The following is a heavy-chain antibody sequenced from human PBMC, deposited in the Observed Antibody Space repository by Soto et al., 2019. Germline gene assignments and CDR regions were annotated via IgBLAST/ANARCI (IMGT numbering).Heavy chain of an antibody. CDR1: GYTFTSYD. CDR3: AIPPAGYQEPIDP. J-gene: IGHJ5*02. CDR2: MNPNSGNT. V-gene: IGHV1-8*01. D-gene: IGHD2-2*01. Sequence: ASVKVSCKASGYTFTSYDINWVRQATGQGREWMGWMNPNSGNTGYAQKFQGRVTMTRNTSISTAYMELSSLRSEDTAVYYCAIPPAGYQEPIDPWGQGTLVTVSS.